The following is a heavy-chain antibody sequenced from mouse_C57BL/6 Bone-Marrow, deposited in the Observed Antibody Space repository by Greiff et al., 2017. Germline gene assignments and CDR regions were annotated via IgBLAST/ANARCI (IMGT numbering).Heavy chain of an antibody. V-gene: IGHV2-2*01. CDR2: LWSGGST. Sequence: QVQLQQSGPGLVQPSQSLSITCPVSGFSLTSYGVHWVRQSPGTGLEWLGVLWSGGSTDYNAAFISRLSISKDNSKSQFFFKMNSLQADDTAIYYWARRTTTMVTPYYAMDYWGQGTSVTVSS. CDR1: GFSLTSYG. D-gene: IGHD2-2*01. J-gene: IGHJ4*01. CDR3: ARRTTTMVTPYYAMDY.